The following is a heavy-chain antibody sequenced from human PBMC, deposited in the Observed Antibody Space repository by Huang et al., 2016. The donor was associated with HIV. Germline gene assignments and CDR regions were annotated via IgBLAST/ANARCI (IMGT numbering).Heavy chain of an antibody. CDR3: ARGDYYDSSGYHPGYFDY. Sequence: VQLIESGGGVVQLGKSLRLSCATSGFILSNYGMHWVRQAPGKGLKWVAFIRNDGMKKNYADSVRGRFTVGRDNGNNTLFLQMRSLGVDDTAVYYCARGDYYDSSGYHPGYFDYWGQGILVTVSS. V-gene: IGHV3-33*04. D-gene: IGHD3-22*01. J-gene: IGHJ4*02. CDR1: GFILSNYG. CDR2: IRNDGMKK.